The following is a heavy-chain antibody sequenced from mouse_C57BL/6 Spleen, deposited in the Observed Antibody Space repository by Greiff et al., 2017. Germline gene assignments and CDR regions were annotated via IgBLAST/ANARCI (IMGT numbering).Heavy chain of an antibody. Sequence: QVQLKEPGAELVKPGASVKMSCKASGYTFTSYWITWVKQRPGQGLEWIGDIYPGSGSTNYNEKFKSKATLTVDTSSSTAYMQLSSLTSEDSAVYYCARKLLRERGYFDVWGTGTTVTVSS. V-gene: IGHV1-55*01. CDR1: GYTFTSYW. CDR2: IYPGSGST. CDR3: ARKLLRERGYFDV. D-gene: IGHD1-1*01. J-gene: IGHJ1*03.